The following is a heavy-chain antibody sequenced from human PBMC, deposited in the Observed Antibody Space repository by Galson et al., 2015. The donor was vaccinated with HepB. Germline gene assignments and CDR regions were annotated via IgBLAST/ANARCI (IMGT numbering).Heavy chain of an antibody. J-gene: IGHJ4*02. CDR3: ARALEDCGGDCLFDY. CDR2: INPNSGGT. CDR1: GYTFTGYY. D-gene: IGHD2-21*02. Sequence: SVKVSCKASGYTFTGYYMHWVRQAPGQGLEWMGWINPNSGGTNYAQKFQGRVTMTRDTSISTAYMELSRLRSDDTAVYYCARALEDCGGDCLFDYWGQGTLVTVSS. V-gene: IGHV1-2*02.